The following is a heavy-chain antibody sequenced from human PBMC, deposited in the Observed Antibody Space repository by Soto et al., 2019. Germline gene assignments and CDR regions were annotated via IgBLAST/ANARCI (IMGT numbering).Heavy chain of an antibody. Sequence: ASVKVSCKASGYTFTSYGISWVRQAPGQGLEWMGWISAYNGNTNYAQKLQGRVTMTTDTSTSTAYMELRSLRSDDTAVYYCARSLITMVRGAENWFDPWGQGTLVTVSS. CDR2: ISAYNGNT. CDR1: GYTFTSYG. V-gene: IGHV1-18*04. J-gene: IGHJ5*02. CDR3: ARSLITMVRGAENWFDP. D-gene: IGHD3-10*01.